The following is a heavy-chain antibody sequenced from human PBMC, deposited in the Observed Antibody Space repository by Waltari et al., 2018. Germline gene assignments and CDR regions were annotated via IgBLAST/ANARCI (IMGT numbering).Heavy chain of an antibody. D-gene: IGHD6-19*01. CDR1: GYTFTGYY. CDR2: INPHSGGT. Sequence: QVQLVQSGAEVKKPGASVKVSCKASGYTFTGYYMHWVRQAPGQGLEWMGWINPHSGGTNYAQKFQGWVTMTRDTSISTAYMELSRLRSDDTAVYYCATGGNIAVAGGEGYFDYWGQGTLVTVSS. J-gene: IGHJ4*02. V-gene: IGHV1-2*04. CDR3: ATGGNIAVAGGEGYFDY.